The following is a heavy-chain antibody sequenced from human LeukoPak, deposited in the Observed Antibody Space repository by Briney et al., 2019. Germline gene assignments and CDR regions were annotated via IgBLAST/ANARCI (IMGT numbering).Heavy chain of an antibody. CDR1: GYTFTDFG. D-gene: IGHD3-3*01. CDR3: ARGRPSDF. J-gene: IGHJ4*02. Sequence: ASVKVSCKTSGYTFTDFGMSWVRQAPGQGLEWMGWISAYSGDTNYAHNLQGRVTMTTDTSRSTAYMELRSLRTDDTAMYYCARGRPSDFWGQGTLVTVSS. CDR2: ISAYSGDT. V-gene: IGHV1-18*01.